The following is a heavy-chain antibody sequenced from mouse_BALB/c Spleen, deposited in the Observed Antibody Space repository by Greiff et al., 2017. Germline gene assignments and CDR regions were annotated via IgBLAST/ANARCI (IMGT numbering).Heavy chain of an antibody. V-gene: IGHV1-9*01. D-gene: IGHD2-1*01. CDR1: GYTFSSYW. CDR2: ILPGSGSN. J-gene: IGHJ1*01. CDR3: ARGNPYFAV. Sequence: VQLQQSGAELMKPWASVKITCTATGYTFSSYWLEWVKQRPGHGLEWIGEILPGSGSNNYNEKIKSKATFTADTSSNTAYMQISSLTTEDSAVYYFARGNPYFAVWGAGTTVTVSA.